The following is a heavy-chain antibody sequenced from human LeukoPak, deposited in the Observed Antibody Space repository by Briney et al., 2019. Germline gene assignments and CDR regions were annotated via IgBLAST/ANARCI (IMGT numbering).Heavy chain of an antibody. Sequence: QPGGSLRLSCAASGFTFSSYAMSWVRQAPGKGLEWVSSIGGGGDAHYADSAKGRFTISRDNAQNTLSLQMNNLRSEDTAIYYCSRGAGGGPDDYWGQGILVTVSS. CDR2: IGGGGDA. CDR1: GFTFSSYA. J-gene: IGHJ4*02. D-gene: IGHD4-23*01. V-gene: IGHV3-23*01. CDR3: SRGAGGGPDDY.